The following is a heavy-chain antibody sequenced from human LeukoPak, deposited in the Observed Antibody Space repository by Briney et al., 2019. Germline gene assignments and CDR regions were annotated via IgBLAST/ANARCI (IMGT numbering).Heavy chain of an antibody. CDR1: GGSISSGGYH. V-gene: IGHV4-31*03. CDR2: IYYSGSI. CDR3: AREWAHVFDI. J-gene: IGHJ3*02. Sequence: PSETLSLTCTVSGGSISSGGYHWSWIRQHPGKGLEWIGYIYYSGSIYSSPSLKSRVTISVDTSKNQLSLKLSSVTAADTAVYYCAREWAHVFDIWGQGTIVTVSS. D-gene: IGHD1-26*01.